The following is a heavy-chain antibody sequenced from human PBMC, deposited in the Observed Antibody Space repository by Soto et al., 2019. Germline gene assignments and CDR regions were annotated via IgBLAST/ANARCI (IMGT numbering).Heavy chain of an antibody. V-gene: IGHV3-48*03. D-gene: IGHD5-18*01. CDR2: ISSSGSTI. Sequence: EVQLVESGGGLVQPGGSLRLSCADSGFTFSSYEMNWVRQAPGKGLEWVSYISSSGSTIYYADSVKGRFTISRDNAKNSLYLQMNSLRAEDTAVYYCARGHPGGYSYGYFDYWGQGTLVTVSS. J-gene: IGHJ4*02. CDR1: GFTFSSYE. CDR3: ARGHPGGYSYGYFDY.